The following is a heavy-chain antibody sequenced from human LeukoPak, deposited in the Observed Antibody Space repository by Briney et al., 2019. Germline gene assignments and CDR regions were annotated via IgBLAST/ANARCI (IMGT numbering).Heavy chain of an antibody. CDR2: IDPSDSYT. V-gene: IGHV5-10-1*01. D-gene: IGHD3-10*01. Sequence: GQPLRTPCKASGNRFSIDWMSGAGLMPGQGLEWMERIDPSDSYTKFSPSFQGHVTISADKSISTAYLQWSSLKASDTAMYYCVLVWFGEALYGFDIWGQGTMVTVSS. CDR3: VLVWFGEALYGFDI. J-gene: IGHJ3*02. CDR1: GNRFSIDW.